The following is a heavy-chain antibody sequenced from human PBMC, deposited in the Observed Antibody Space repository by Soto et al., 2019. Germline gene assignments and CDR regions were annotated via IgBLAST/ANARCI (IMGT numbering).Heavy chain of an antibody. V-gene: IGHV1-46*03. CDR1: RYTFTSYY. CDR2: INPSRGRT. J-gene: IGHJ3*01. CDR3: AREEGAFDF. Sequence: ASVKVSCKAFRYTFTSYYLHWVRQAPGQGLEWMGIINPSRGRTTYAQKFQGRVSMTRDTSTSTVYMELSSLTSEDTAVYYCAREEGAFDFWGQGKTVTVS.